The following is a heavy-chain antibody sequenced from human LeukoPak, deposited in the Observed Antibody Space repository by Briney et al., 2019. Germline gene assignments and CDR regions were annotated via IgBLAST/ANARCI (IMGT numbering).Heavy chain of an antibody. Sequence: PSETLSLTCAVYGGSFSGYYWSWIRQPPGKGLEWIGEINHSGSTNYNPSLKSRVTISVDTSKNQFSLKLSSVTAADTAVYYCARGVHYYDFWSGSQASYMDVWGKGTTVTISS. CDR1: GGSFSGYY. V-gene: IGHV4-34*01. CDR2: INHSGST. CDR3: ARGVHYYDFWSGSQASYMDV. D-gene: IGHD3-3*01. J-gene: IGHJ6*03.